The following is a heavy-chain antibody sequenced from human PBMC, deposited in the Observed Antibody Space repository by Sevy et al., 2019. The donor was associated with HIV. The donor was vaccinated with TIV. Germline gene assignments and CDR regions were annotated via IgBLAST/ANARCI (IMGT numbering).Heavy chain of an antibody. J-gene: IGHJ3*02. Sequence: SETLSLTCTVSGGSISSGGYYWSWIRQHPGKGLEWIGYIYYSVSTYYNPSLKSRVTISVDTSKNQFSLKLSSVTAAETAVYYCAGSIVGASGGDAFDIWGQGTMVTVSS. CDR1: GGSISSGGYY. CDR2: IYYSVST. D-gene: IGHD1-26*01. CDR3: AGSIVGASGGDAFDI. V-gene: IGHV4-31*03.